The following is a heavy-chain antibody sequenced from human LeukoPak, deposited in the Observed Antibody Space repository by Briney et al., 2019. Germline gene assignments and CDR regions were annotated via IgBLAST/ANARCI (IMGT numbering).Heavy chain of an antibody. J-gene: IGHJ4*02. CDR3: AIGPGYYYDSSDPPRD. V-gene: IGHV1-24*01. CDR2: FDPEDGET. D-gene: IGHD3-22*01. Sequence: ASVKVSCKVSGYTLTELSMHWVRQAPGKGLEWMGGFDPEDGETIYAQKFQGRVTITADKSTSTAYMELSSLRSEDTAVYYCAIGPGYYYDSSDPPRDWGQGTLVTVSS. CDR1: GYTLTELS.